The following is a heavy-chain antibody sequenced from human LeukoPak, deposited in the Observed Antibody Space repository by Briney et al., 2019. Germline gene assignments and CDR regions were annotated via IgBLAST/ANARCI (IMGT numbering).Heavy chain of an antibody. CDR1: GFTFSSYS. Sequence: GGSLRLSCAASGFTFSSYSMNWVRQAPGKGLEWVSSISSSSRYIYYADSVKGRFTISRDNAKNSLYLQMNSLRAEDTAVYYCARDPQSSPLLWFGELLAPDYWGQGTLVTVSS. V-gene: IGHV3-21*01. J-gene: IGHJ4*02. CDR3: ARDPQSSPLLWFGELLAPDY. CDR2: ISSSSRYI. D-gene: IGHD3-10*01.